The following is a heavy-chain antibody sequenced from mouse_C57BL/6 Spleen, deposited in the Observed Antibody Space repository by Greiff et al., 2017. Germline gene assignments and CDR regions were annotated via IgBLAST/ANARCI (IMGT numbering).Heavy chain of an antibody. CDR1: GYTFTSYW. CDR3: ARSGYYGSIAMDY. Sequence: VQLQQPGAELVKPGASVKMSCKASGYTFTSYWITWVKQRPGQGLEWIGDIYPGSGSPNYNEKFKSKATLTVDKSSSTAYMLLSSLTSEYSAVYFCARSGYYGSIAMDYWGQGTSVTVSS. CDR2: IYPGSGSP. J-gene: IGHJ4*01. V-gene: IGHV1-55*01. D-gene: IGHD1-1*01.